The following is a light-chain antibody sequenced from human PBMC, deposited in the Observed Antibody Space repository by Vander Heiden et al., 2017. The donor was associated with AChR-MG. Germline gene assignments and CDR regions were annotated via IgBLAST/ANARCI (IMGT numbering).Light chain of an antibody. CDR1: QGINNY. CDR3: LQSNDYPRT. V-gene: IGKV1-16*02. J-gene: IGKJ1*01. Sequence: DIYMTQSPPSLSASVADRVTITCRASQGINNYLAWFQQKPGKAPKSLIYAISSLHSGVPSKFSGSGSGTEFTLTISNLQPEDTATYYCLQSNDYPRTFGQGTKVEIK. CDR2: AIS.